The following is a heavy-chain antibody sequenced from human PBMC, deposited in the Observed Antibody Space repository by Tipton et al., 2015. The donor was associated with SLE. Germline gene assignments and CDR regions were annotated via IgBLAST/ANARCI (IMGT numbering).Heavy chain of an antibody. CDR1: GGSISSYY. CDR2: IYYSGST. V-gene: IGHV4-59*01. J-gene: IGHJ4*02. CDR3: ARDKGGGSYVEY. Sequence: TLSLTCTVSGGSISSYYWSWIRQPPGKGLEWIGYIYYSGSTNYNPSLKSRLTISVDTSKNQFSLKLSSVTAADTAVYYCARDKGGGSYVEYWGQGTLVTVSS. D-gene: IGHD1-26*01.